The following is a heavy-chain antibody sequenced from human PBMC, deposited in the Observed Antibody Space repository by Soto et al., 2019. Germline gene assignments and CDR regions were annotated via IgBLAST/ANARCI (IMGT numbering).Heavy chain of an antibody. J-gene: IGHJ6*02. CDR1: GGTFSSYA. Sequence: QVQLVQSGAEVKKPGSSVKVSCKASGGTFSSYAISWVRQAPGQGLEWMGGIIPIFGTANYAQKFQGRVTITADKSTSTAYMELSSLRSEDTAVYYCARVMEQLWTPLYYYYGMDVWGQGTTVTVSS. D-gene: IGHD5-18*01. V-gene: IGHV1-69*06. CDR3: ARVMEQLWTPLYYYYGMDV. CDR2: IIPIFGTA.